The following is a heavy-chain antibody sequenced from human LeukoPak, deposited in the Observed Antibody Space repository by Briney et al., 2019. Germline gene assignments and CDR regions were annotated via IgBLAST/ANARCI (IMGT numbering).Heavy chain of an antibody. D-gene: IGHD3-10*01. V-gene: IGHV4-4*07. Sequence: SETLSLTCTVSGGSISSYYWSWIRQPAGKGLEWIGRFYSGGSADYNPSLKSRVTMSVDTSKNQFSLKLSSVTAADTAVYYCARGGFGEGDYFDYWGQGTLVTVSS. CDR1: GGSISSYY. CDR2: FYSGGSA. J-gene: IGHJ4*02. CDR3: ARGGFGEGDYFDY.